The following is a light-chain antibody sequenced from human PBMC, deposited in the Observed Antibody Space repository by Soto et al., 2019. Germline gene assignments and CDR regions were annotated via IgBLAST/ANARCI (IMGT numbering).Light chain of an antibody. J-gene: IGKJ5*01. CDR3: QQHDNFPT. Sequence: IQMTQSPPSLSASVGDRVTLTCRASQGITNNLAWYQQKPGKAPNLLIYGASNLQTGVPSRFSGSGSGTDFTLIISRLQPEDIATYYCQQHDNFPTFGQGTRLEIK. CDR1: QGITNN. CDR2: GAS. V-gene: IGKV1-33*01.